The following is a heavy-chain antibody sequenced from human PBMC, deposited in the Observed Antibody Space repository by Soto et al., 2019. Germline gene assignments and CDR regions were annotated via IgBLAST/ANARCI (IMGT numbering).Heavy chain of an antibody. D-gene: IGHD1-1*01. Sequence: SLRLSCAVSGFTFSAYWMHWVRQVPGKGLTWVSRISDDGSTATYADSVKGRFVISRDNAKNSLYLEMNTLRVDDSGLYYCARGKRVSSTGTGAHWGRGNLVTVSS. CDR3: ARGKRVSSTGTGAH. V-gene: IGHV3-74*01. CDR1: GFTFSAYW. CDR2: ISDDGSTA. J-gene: IGHJ4*02.